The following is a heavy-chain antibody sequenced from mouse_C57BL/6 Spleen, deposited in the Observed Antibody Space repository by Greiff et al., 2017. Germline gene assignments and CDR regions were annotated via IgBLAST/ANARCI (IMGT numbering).Heavy chain of an antibody. CDR2: IRSKSNNYAT. CDR3: VRSDGYYGVYYAMDD. CDR1: GFSFNTYA. J-gene: IGHJ4*01. V-gene: IGHV10-1*01. D-gene: IGHD2-3*01. Sequence: GGGLVQPKGSLKLSCAASGFSFNTYAMNWVRQAPGKGLEWVARIRSKSNNYATYYADSVKDRFTISRDDSESMLYLQMNNLKTEDTAMYYCVRSDGYYGVYYAMDDWGQGTSVTVSS.